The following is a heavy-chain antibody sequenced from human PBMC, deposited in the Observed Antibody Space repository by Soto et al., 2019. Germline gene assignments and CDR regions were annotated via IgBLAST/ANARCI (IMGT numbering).Heavy chain of an antibody. Sequence: SETLSLTSAVYGGSFSGSYWSWIRQPPGKGLEWIGEINHSGSTNYNPSLKSRVTISVDTSKNQFSLKLSSVTAADTAVYYCARVLGHYYYYAMDVWGQGTTVT. CDR3: ARVLGHYYYYAMDV. D-gene: IGHD7-27*01. CDR2: INHSGST. V-gene: IGHV4-34*01. CDR1: GGSFSGSY. J-gene: IGHJ6*02.